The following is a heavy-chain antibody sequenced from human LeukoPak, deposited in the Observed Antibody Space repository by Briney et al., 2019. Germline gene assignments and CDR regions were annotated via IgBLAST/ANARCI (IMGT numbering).Heavy chain of an antibody. J-gene: IGHJ4*02. D-gene: IGHD3-10*01. CDR1: GFTFTSYG. Sequence: GGSLRLSCAASGFTFTSYGMHWVRQAPGKGLEWVAFIRYDGSNKYYAGSVKGRFTISRDNSKNTLYLQINSLRAEDTAVYYCAKGPRTERFGDRHKGMFDYWGQGILVTVSS. CDR3: AKGPRTERFGDRHKGMFDY. V-gene: IGHV3-30*02. CDR2: IRYDGSNK.